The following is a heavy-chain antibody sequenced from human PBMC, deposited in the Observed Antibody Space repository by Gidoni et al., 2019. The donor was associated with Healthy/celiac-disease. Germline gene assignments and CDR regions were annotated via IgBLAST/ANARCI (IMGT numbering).Heavy chain of an antibody. V-gene: IGHV3-9*01. CDR1: GFPFDDYA. Sequence: EVQLVESGGGLVQPGRSLRLSCADSGFPFDDYAMHWVRQAPGKGLEWVSGISWNSNSIGYADSVKGRFTISRDNAKNSLYLQMNSLRAEDTALYYCVKGGLKVDYNFDYWGQGTLVTVSS. CDR3: VKGGLKVDYNFDY. CDR2: ISWNSNSI. J-gene: IGHJ4*02. D-gene: IGHD2-2*01.